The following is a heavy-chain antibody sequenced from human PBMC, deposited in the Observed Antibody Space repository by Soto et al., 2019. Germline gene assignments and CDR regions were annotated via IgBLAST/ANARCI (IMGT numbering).Heavy chain of an antibody. CDR3: AKKRGLQLWSYLFDY. CDR1: GDSVSSKSVA. V-gene: IGHV6-1*01. J-gene: IGHJ4*02. Sequence: PSQTLSLTCAIFGDSVSSKSVAWNWIRQSPSRGLEWLGRTYYRSKWYDDYAVPVKSRITINPDTSKNQFSLQLNSVTPEDTAVYYCAKKRGLQLWSYLFDYWGQGTLVTVSS. D-gene: IGHD5-18*01. CDR2: TYYRSKWYD.